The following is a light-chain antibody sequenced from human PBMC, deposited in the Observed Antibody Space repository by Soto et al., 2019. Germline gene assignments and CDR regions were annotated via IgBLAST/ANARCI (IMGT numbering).Light chain of an antibody. CDR3: AAWDDSLNGHVV. J-gene: IGLJ2*01. CDR2: SNN. Sequence: QSVLTQPPSASGTPGQRVTISCSGSSSNIGSNTVNWYQQLPGTAPKLLIYSNNQRPSGVPDRFSGSKSGTSASLAISGLQSEDEADYYCAAWDDSLNGHVVFGGGTNLTVL. V-gene: IGLV1-44*01. CDR1: SSNIGSNT.